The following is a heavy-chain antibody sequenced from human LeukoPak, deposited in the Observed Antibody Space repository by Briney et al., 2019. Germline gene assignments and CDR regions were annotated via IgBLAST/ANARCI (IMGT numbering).Heavy chain of an antibody. J-gene: IGHJ4*02. CDR2: ISSTTSTI. CDR1: GFTFSSYS. V-gene: IGHV3-48*01. D-gene: IGHD3-22*01. Sequence: GGSLRLSCAASGFTFSSYSMNWVRQAPGKGLEWVSYISSTTSTIYYADSVKGRFTISRDNAKNSLYLQMNSLRAEDTAVYYCARGGYYYDSSGYFSPVDYWGQGTLVTVSS. CDR3: ARGGYYYDSSGYFSPVDY.